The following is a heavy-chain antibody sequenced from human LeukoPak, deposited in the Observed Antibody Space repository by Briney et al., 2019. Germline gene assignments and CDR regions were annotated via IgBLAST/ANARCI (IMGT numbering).Heavy chain of an antibody. J-gene: IGHJ4*02. CDR3: ARDSPPHYYGSGSPCGY. D-gene: IGHD3-10*01. CDR2: ISAYNGNT. CDR1: GYTFTSYD. V-gene: IGHV1-18*01. Sequence: ASVKVSCKASGYTFTSYDINWVRQATGQGLEWMGWISAYNGNTNYAQKLQGRVTMTTDTSTSTAYMELRSLRSDDTAVYYCARDSPPHYYGSGSPCGYWGQGTLVTVSS.